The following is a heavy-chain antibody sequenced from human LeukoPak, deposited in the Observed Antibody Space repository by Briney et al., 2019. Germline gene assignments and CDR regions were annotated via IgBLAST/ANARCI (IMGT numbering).Heavy chain of an antibody. Sequence: PGGSLRLSCVTSTFTFSNHGMHWVRQAPGKGLEWVAVIAADGGVKHYTYSVKGRFVLTRDDSKNTVYLEMNNVKVEDTAVYYCAREATWGQWYFDHWGQGAPVIVSS. J-gene: IGHJ4*02. V-gene: IGHV3-30*03. CDR1: TFTFSNHG. CDR2: IAADGGVK. CDR3: AREATWGQWYFDH. D-gene: IGHD6-19*01.